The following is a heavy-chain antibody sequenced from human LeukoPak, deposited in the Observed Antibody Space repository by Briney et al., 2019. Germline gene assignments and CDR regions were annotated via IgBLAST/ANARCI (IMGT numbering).Heavy chain of an antibody. Sequence: ASVKVSCKASGYTFTSYDINWVRQATGQGLEWMGWMNPNSGNTGYAQKFQGRVTMTRNTSISTAYMELSSLRSEDTAVYYCARRGELWFGELYYYYYYMDVWGKGTTVTISS. CDR2: MNPNSGNT. CDR3: ARRGELWFGELYYYYYYMDV. J-gene: IGHJ6*03. V-gene: IGHV1-8*01. CDR1: GYTFTSYD. D-gene: IGHD3-10*01.